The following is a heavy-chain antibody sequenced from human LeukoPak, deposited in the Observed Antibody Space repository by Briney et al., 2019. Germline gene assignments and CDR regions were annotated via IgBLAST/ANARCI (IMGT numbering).Heavy chain of an antibody. J-gene: IGHJ5*02. CDR3: VIVANPAMRELIDDNWFDP. CDR1: GFTFNTYG. CDR2: IGTVSFHR. D-gene: IGHD1-7*01. V-gene: IGHV3-21*01. Sequence: NSGGSLRLSCAASGFTFNTYGMNWVRQAPGKGLEWVSSIGTVSFHRYYTDSVKGRFTISRDNAKNSLFLQMDSLRVADTGIYYCVIVANPAMRELIDDNWFDPWGQGTLVTVSS.